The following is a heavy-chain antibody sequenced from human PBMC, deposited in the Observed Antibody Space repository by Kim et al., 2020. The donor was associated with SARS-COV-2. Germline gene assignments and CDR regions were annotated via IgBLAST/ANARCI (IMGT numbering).Heavy chain of an antibody. Sequence: GGSLRLSCAASGFSFSSYSMNWVRQAPGKGLEWVSSISSSSSYIYFADSLKGRFTISRDNAKNSLYLQMNSLRAEDTAVYYCARDRQEDDSVYDYDSSGYYSDAFDIWGQGTMVTVSS. V-gene: IGHV3-21*01. D-gene: IGHD3-22*01. CDR3: ARDRQEDDSVYDYDSSGYYSDAFDI. CDR1: GFSFSSYS. CDR2: ISSSSSYI. J-gene: IGHJ3*02.